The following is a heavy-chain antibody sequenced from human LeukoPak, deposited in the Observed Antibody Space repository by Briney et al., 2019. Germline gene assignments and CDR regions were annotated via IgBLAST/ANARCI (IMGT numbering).Heavy chain of an antibody. CDR1: GFTFSSYS. Sequence: GGSLRLSCAASGFTFSSYSMNWVRQAPGKGLEWVSSISGSSRHKYYADSVKGRFTISRDNAKNSLYLQMNSLRAEDTAVYYCARTANFAAGYYIDYWGQGTLVTVPS. CDR3: ARTANFAAGYYIDY. V-gene: IGHV3-21*01. D-gene: IGHD6-13*01. CDR2: ISGSSRHK. J-gene: IGHJ4*02.